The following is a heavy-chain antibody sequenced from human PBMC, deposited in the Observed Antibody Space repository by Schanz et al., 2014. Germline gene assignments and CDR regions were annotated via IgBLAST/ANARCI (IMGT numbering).Heavy chain of an antibody. CDR2: IYSGIGA. D-gene: IGHD3-22*01. CDR3: ARVQHYDPSGWGYFDY. Sequence: EGQLAESGGGLVQPGGSLRLSCAVSGFTVSSNHMSWVRQAPGKGLEWVSVIYSGIGAYYADSVKDRFTVSRDNSKNTVYHQMNRLRAEDTAVYYCARVQHYDPSGWGYFDYWGEGALVTVSS. CDR1: GFTVSSNH. J-gene: IGHJ4*02. V-gene: IGHV3-66*01.